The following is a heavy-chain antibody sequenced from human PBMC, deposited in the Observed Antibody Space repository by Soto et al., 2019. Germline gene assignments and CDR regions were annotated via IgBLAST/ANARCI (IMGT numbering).Heavy chain of an antibody. J-gene: IGHJ6*02. CDR3: ARDDLSVHYYGMDV. Sequence: SETLSLTCTVSGGSISSGGYYWSWIRQHPGKGLVWIGYIYYSGSTYYNPSLKSRVTISVDTSKNQFSLKLSSVTAADTAVYYCARDDLSVHYYGMDVWGQGTTVTVSS. V-gene: IGHV4-31*03. CDR1: GGSISSGGYY. CDR2: IYYSGST.